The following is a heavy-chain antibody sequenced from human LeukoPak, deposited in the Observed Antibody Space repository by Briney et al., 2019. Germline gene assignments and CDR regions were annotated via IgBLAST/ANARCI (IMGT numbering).Heavy chain of an antibody. Sequence: PGGSLRLSCAASGFTFSSYWMSWVRQAPGKGLEWVANIKQDGSEKYYVDSVKGRFTISRDNAKNSLYLQMNSLRAEDTAVYYCATAAGYSYGNWFDPWGQGTLVTVSS. D-gene: IGHD5-18*01. CDR3: ATAAGYSYGNWFDP. V-gene: IGHV3-7*03. CDR2: IKQDGSEK. J-gene: IGHJ5*02. CDR1: GFTFSSYW.